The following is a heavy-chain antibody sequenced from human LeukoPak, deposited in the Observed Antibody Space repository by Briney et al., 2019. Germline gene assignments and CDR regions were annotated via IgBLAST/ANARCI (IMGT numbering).Heavy chain of an antibody. CDR1: GGSISSYY. CDR3: ARAYYDSSGYRFAFDI. CDR2: IYTSGST. V-gene: IGHV4-4*07. J-gene: IGHJ3*02. Sequence: SETLSLTCTVSGGSISSYYWSWIRQPARKGLEWIGRIYTSGSTNYNPSLKSRVTMSVDTSKNQFSLKLSSVTAADTAVYYCARAYYDSSGYRFAFDIWGQGTMVTVSS. D-gene: IGHD3-22*01.